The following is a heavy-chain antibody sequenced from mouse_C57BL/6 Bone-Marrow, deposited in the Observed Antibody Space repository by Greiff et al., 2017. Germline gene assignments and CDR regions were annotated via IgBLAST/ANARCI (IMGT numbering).Heavy chain of an antibody. CDR3: ARPYYSNYWYFDV. D-gene: IGHD2-5*01. CDR2: IYPGSGST. CDR1: GYTFTSYW. J-gene: IGHJ1*03. V-gene: IGHV1-55*01. Sequence: QVQLQQPGAELVKPGASVKMSCKASGYTFTSYWITWVKQWPGKGLEWIGDIYPGSGSTNYNEKFKSKATLTVDTSYSTAYMQLSSLTSEDSAVYYCARPYYSNYWYFDVWGTGTTVTVSS.